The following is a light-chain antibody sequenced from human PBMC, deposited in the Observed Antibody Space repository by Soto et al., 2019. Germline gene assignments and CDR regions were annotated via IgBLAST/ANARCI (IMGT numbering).Light chain of an antibody. CDR1: SSDVGGYNY. J-gene: IGLJ1*01. CDR3: SSYAGSNNLYV. Sequence: QSALTQPPSASGSPGQSVTISCTGTSSDVGGYNYVSWYQQHPGKAPKLMIYEVSKRPSGVPDRFSGSKSGNTASLTVSGLQAEDEADYYCSSYAGSNNLYVFGTGTQLNVL. CDR2: EVS. V-gene: IGLV2-8*01.